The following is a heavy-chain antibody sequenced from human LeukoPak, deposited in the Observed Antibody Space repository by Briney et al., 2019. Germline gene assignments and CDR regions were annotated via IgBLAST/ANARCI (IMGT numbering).Heavy chain of an antibody. CDR3: AKALDRAYYFDY. Sequence: GGSLRLSCVVPGFTFDDYAMHWVRQAPGRGLEWVSLISGDGVRTFYADSVKGRFTISRDNSRNSLYLQMNNLRTEDTAFYYCAKALDRAYYFDYWGQGTLVTVSS. V-gene: IGHV3-43*02. CDR2: ISGDGVRT. CDR1: GFTFDDYA. J-gene: IGHJ4*02. D-gene: IGHD2-2*03.